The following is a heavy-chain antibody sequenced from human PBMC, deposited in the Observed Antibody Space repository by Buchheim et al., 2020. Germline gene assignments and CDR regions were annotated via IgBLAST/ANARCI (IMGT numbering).Heavy chain of an antibody. J-gene: IGHJ4*02. CDR1: GDSVSSSSVA. CDR2: TYYMSKWRN. V-gene: IGHV6-1*02. CDR3: ARGLADRSYDY. Sequence: QVQLQQSGPGLVKPSQTLSLTCAISGDSVSSSSVAWHWIRQSPSRGLEWLGRTYYMSKWRNDYAASVNSRLTINPDTSKHQVSLQLNSVTPEDTAMYYCARGLADRSYDYWGQGTL. D-gene: IGHD6-19*01.